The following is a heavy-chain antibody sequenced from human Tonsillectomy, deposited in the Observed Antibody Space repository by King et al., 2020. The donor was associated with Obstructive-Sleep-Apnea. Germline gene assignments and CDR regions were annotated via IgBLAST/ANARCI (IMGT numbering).Heavy chain of an antibody. CDR3: ARDWGYYDSSGYYSGVEDY. CDR1: GFTFSSYS. CDR2: ISSSSSTI. J-gene: IGHJ4*02. D-gene: IGHD3-22*01. V-gene: IGHV3-48*04. Sequence: VQLVESGGGLVQPGGSLRLSCAASGFTFSSYSMNWVRQAPGKGLECVSYISSSSSTIYYAESVKGRFTISKDNAKNSLYLQMNSLRAEDTAVYYCARDWGYYDSSGYYSGVEDYWGQGTLVTVSS.